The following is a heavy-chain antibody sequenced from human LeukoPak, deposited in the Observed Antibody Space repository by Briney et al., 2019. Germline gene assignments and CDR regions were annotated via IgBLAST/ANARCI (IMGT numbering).Heavy chain of an antibody. CDR3: VRDRGTSPPIDY. Sequence: PGGSLRLSCAASAFSLNAYNMNWVRQAPGKGLEWVSSISYTGTYIYYADSVKGRFTISRDNAHNSLYLQMNSLRAEDTAIYYCVRDRGTSPPIDYWGQGTLVTVSS. D-gene: IGHD1-26*01. CDR2: ISYTGTYI. J-gene: IGHJ4*02. CDR1: AFSLNAYN. V-gene: IGHV3-21*04.